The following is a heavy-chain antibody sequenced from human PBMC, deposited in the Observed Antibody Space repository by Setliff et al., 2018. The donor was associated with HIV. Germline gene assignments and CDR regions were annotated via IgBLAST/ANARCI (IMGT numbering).Heavy chain of an antibody. CDR1: GFTFSSYG. D-gene: IGHD3-9*01. V-gene: IGHV3-30*02. CDR2: IRYDGSNK. J-gene: IGHJ4*02. CDR3: AKDLQSALLRYFDWLSPNYFDY. Sequence: GGSLRLSCAASGFTFSSYGMHWVRQAPGKGLEWVAFIRYDGSNKYYADSVKGRFTISRDNSKNTLYLQMNSLRAEDTAVYYCAKDLQSALLRYFDWLSPNYFDYWGQGTLVTVSS.